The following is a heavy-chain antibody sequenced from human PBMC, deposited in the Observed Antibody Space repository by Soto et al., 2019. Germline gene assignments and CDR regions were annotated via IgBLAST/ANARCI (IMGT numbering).Heavy chain of an antibody. CDR3: ASALEGRFSPFDY. Sequence: PSETLSVTCAVYGGCFSGYYLSWIRQPPGKGLEWIGEINHSGGTNYNPSLKSRVTISVDTSKNQFSLKLSSVTAADTAVYYCASALEGRFSPFDYWGQGTLVTVSS. CDR2: INHSGGT. CDR1: GGCFSGYY. V-gene: IGHV4-34*01. J-gene: IGHJ4*02. D-gene: IGHD3-3*01.